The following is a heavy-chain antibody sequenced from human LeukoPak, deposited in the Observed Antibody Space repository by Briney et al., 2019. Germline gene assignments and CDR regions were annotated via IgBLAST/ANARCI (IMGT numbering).Heavy chain of an antibody. D-gene: IGHD3-22*01. CDR2: IYTSGST. CDR3: ARGLDSSGYYSRGYFDY. V-gene: IGHV4-61*02. J-gene: IGHJ4*02. CDR1: GGSISSGSYY. Sequence: SETLSLTCTVSGGSISSGSYYWSWIRQPAGKGLEWIGRIYTSGSTNYNPSLKSRVTISVDASKNQFSLKLSSVTAADTAVYYCARGLDSSGYYSRGYFDYWGQGTLVTVSS.